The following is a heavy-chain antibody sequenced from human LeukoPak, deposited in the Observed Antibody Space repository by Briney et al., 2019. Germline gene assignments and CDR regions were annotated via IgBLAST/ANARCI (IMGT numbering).Heavy chain of an antibody. Sequence: PGGSLRLSCAASGFTFSGYWMHWVRQAPGKGLVWVSRINTDGSSTTYADSVKGRFTISRDNAKNTLYLQMNSLRVEDTAVYHCVRRHPPPSTSPTSYGMDVWSQGTTVTVSS. D-gene: IGHD2-2*01. V-gene: IGHV3-74*01. J-gene: IGHJ6*02. CDR1: GFTFSGYW. CDR2: INTDGSST. CDR3: VRRHPPPSTSPTSYGMDV.